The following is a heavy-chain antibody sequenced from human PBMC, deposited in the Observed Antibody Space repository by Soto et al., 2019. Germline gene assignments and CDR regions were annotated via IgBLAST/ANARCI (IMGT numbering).Heavy chain of an antibody. J-gene: IGHJ5*02. CDR2: IIPIFGTA. V-gene: IGHV1-69*12. CDR3: ARVRSSGYYYWYSWFDP. CDR1: GGTFSSYA. D-gene: IGHD3-22*01. Sequence: QVQLVQSGAEVKKPGSSVNVSCKASGGTFSSYAISWVRQAPGQGLEWMGGIIPIFGTANYAQKFQGRVTITADESTSTAYMELSRLRSEDTAVYYCARVRSSGYYYWYSWFDPWGEGTLVTVSS.